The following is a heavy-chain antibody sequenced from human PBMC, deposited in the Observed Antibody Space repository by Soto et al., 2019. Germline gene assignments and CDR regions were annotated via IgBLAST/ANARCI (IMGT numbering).Heavy chain of an antibody. CDR1: GFTFSSYG. J-gene: IGHJ4*02. CDR2: ISYDGSNK. CDR3: AKFSHDY. Sequence: PGGSLRLSCAASGFTFSSYGMHWVRQAPGKGLEWVAVISYDGSNKYYADSVKGRFTISRDNSKNTLYLQMNSLRAEDTAVYYCAKFSHDYWGQGTLVTVSS. V-gene: IGHV3-30*18.